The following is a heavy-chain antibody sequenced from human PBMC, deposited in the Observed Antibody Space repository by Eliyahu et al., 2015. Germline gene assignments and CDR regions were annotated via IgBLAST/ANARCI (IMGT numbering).Heavy chain of an antibody. CDR1: GGSLSGFS. D-gene: IGHD1-26*01. V-gene: IGHV4-34*01. Sequence: QVQLQQWGAGLLKPSETLFLTCAVSGGSLSGFSWSWIRQAPGMGPEWVGEVFDTGKTNYNPSLESRLFISVDTSKNQVFLSLTFVTAADTAVYFCARGSDVGWFDPWGQGTLVSVSS. CDR3: ARGSDVGWFDP. J-gene: IGHJ5*02. CDR2: VFDTGKT.